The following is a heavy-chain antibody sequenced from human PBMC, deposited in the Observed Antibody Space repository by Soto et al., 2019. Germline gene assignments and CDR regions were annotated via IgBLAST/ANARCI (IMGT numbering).Heavy chain of an antibody. J-gene: IGHJ6*02. D-gene: IGHD5-18*01. Sequence: GGSLRLSCAASGFTFSSYGMHWVRQAPGKGLEWVAVISYDGSNKYYADSVKGRFTISRDNSKNTLYLQMNSLRAEDTAVYYRAKGGLYSYGHRAHYYGMDVWGQGTTVTVSS. CDR2: ISYDGSNK. CDR3: AKGGLYSYGHRAHYYGMDV. CDR1: GFTFSSYG. V-gene: IGHV3-30*18.